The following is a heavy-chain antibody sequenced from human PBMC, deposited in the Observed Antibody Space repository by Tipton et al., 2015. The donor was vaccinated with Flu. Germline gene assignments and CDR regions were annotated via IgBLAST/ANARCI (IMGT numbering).Heavy chain of an antibody. CDR1: GFTISTYW. CDR3: AGGTGWPIDN. J-gene: IGHJ4*02. CDR2: IKQDGSER. V-gene: IGHV3-7*01. Sequence: SLRLSCAASGFTISTYWMNWVRQAPGEGLEWVANIKQDGSERNYVDSVKGRFTISRDNAKNSLYLQMNSLRAEDTSVYYCAGGTGWPIDNWGQGTLVTVSS. D-gene: IGHD3/OR15-3a*01.